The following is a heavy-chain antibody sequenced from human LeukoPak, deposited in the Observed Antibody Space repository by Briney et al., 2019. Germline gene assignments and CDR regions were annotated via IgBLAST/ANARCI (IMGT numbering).Heavy chain of an antibody. CDR2: INPNSGDT. V-gene: IGHV1-2*02. D-gene: IGHD6-6*01. CDR1: GGTFSSYA. CDR3: ARGGSTSSDY. Sequence: ASVKVSCKASGGTFSSYAISWVRQVPGQGPEWMGWINPNSGDTASAQKFQGRVTVTRDTSIATVYMELSRLRSDDTAVYYCARGGSTSSDYWGQGTLVSVSS. J-gene: IGHJ4*02.